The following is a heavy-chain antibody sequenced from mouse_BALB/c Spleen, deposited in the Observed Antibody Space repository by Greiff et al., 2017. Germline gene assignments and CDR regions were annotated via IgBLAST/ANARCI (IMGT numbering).Heavy chain of an antibody. CDR2: IYPGDGST. J-gene: IGHJ1*01. CDR1: GYTFTSYD. V-gene: IGHV1S56*01. D-gene: IGHD3-3*01. CDR3: ARGGPHWYFDV. Sequence: HVQLQLSGPELVKPGALVKISCKASGYTFTSYDINWVKQRPGQGLERIGWIYPGDGSTKYNEKFKGKATLTADKSSSTAYMQLSSLTSENSAVYFCARGGPHWYFDVWGAGTTVTVSS.